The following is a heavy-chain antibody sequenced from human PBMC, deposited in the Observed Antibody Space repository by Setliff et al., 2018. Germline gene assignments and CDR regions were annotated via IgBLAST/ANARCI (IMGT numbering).Heavy chain of an antibody. CDR2: IYYIGST. J-gene: IGHJ6*02. CDR3: ARVGGYYYYYYGTDV. V-gene: IGHV4-39*07. Sequence: PSETLSLTCTVSGGSISSSSYYWGWIRQPPGKGLEWMGSIYYIGSTYYNPSLKSRVTISVDTSKNQFSLKLSSVTAADTAVYYCARVGGYYYYYYGTDVWGQGTTVTVSS. CDR1: GGSISSSSYY.